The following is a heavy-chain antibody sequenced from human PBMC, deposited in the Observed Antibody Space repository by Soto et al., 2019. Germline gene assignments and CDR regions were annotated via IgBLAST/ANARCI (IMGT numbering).Heavy chain of an antibody. CDR3: ARVTSMVRGVIANWFDP. J-gene: IGHJ5*02. D-gene: IGHD3-10*01. V-gene: IGHV1-69*01. Sequence: QVPLVQSGAEVKKPGSSVTVSCKASGGTFSSYAIHWVRQAPGQGLEWMGGIIPMYGPAKYAQRFQGRVTITADESTTTVYMELTSLTSQDTAVYYCARVTSMVRGVIANWFDPWCHGTLVTVSS. CDR1: GGTFSSYA. CDR2: IIPMYGPA.